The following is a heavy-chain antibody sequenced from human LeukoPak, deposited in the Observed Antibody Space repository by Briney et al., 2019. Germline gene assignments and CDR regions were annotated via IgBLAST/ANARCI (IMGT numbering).Heavy chain of an antibody. CDR2: IWYDGSNK. V-gene: IGHV3-33*01. Sequence: PGGSLRLSCAASGFNFSSYGMHWVRQAPGKGLEWVAVIWYDGSNKYYADSVKGRFTISRDNSKNTLYLQMNSLRAEDTAVYYCARAGYYDSSGSTPFDYWGQGTLVTVSS. CDR3: ARAGYYDSSGSTPFDY. D-gene: IGHD3-22*01. CDR1: GFNFSSYG. J-gene: IGHJ4*02.